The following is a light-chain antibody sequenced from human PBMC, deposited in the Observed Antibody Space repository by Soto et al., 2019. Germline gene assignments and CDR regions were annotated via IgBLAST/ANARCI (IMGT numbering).Light chain of an antibody. V-gene: IGKV1-12*01. Sequence: DIQMTQSPSSVSASVGDRVTITCRASQGISSWLAWYQQKPGKAPKLLIYAASCLQSGVPPRFSSSASGTDFTLSTSRLPPADFATYYRQQGKWIPYTFGQGTKVESK. CDR1: QGISSW. CDR3: QQGKWIPYT. J-gene: IGKJ2*01. CDR2: AAS.